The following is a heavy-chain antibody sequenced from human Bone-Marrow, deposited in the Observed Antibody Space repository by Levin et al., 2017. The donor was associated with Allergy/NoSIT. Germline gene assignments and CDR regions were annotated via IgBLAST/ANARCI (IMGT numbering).Heavy chain of an antibody. CDR2: IDWDDYK. D-gene: IGHD1-14*01. CDR1: GFSLNTHGVC. Sequence: SGPTLVKPTQTLTLTCTFSGFSLNTHGVCLSWIRQSPGGALEWLARIDWDDYKYYSLSLETRLTISKDTSESQVVLTMTNMDPADTATYFCARLRREKSFEYWGPGTRVIVSS. CDR3: ARLRREKSFEY. V-gene: IGHV2-70*11. J-gene: IGHJ4*02.